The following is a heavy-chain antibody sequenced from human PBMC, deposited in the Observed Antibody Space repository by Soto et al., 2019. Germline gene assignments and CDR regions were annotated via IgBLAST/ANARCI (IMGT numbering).Heavy chain of an antibody. CDR3: ARDGYCSGGSCYSALDYYYYGMDV. V-gene: IGHV1-69*13. CDR2: IIPIFGTA. D-gene: IGHD2-15*01. Sequence: GASVKVSCKASGGTFSSYAVSWVRQAPGQGLEWMGGIIPIFGTANYAQKFQGRVTITADESTSTAYMELGSLRSEDTAVYYCARDGYCSGGSCYSALDYYYYGMDVWGQGTTVTVSS. CDR1: GGTFSSYA. J-gene: IGHJ6*02.